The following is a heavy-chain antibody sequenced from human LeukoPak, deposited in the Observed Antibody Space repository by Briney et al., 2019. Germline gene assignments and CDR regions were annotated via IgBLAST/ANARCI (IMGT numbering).Heavy chain of an antibody. J-gene: IGHJ5*02. CDR2: INSDGINT. D-gene: IGHD3-22*01. CDR1: GFTFSNYW. V-gene: IGHV3-74*01. Sequence: SGGSLRLSCAASGFTFSNYWMHLVRQAPGKGLVWVSRINSDGINTSYADSVKGRFAISRDNAKNTLNLQMNSLRAEDTAVYYCARDLGQYYDTSDNWFDPWGQGTLVTVSS. CDR3: ARDLGQYYDTSDNWFDP.